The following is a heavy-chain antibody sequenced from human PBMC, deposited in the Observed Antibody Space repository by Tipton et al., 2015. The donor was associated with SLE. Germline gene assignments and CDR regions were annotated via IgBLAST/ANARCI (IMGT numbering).Heavy chain of an antibody. D-gene: IGHD3-3*01. CDR2: IYKGGAT. J-gene: IGHJ6*03. Sequence: TLSLTCTVSGGSISSGSSYWSWIRQPAGEGLEWIGRIYKGGATNFNPSLKSRLSMSLDTSKNQFSLGLNSVTAADTAVYYCARGLFLDDFWSGSGRPYYMDVWGKGATVTVSS. CDR3: ARGLFLDDFWSGSGRPYYMDV. V-gene: IGHV4-61*02. CDR1: GGSISSGSSY.